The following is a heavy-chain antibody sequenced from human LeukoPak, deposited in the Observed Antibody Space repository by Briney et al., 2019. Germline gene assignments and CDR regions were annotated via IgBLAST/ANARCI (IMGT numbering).Heavy chain of an antibody. CDR2: IYYSGST. V-gene: IGHV4-31*03. CDR1: GGSISSGGYY. Sequence: SETLSLTCTVSGGSISSGGYYWSWIRQHPGKGLEWIGYIYYSGSTYYNPSLKSRVTISVDTSKNQFSLKLSSVTAADTAVYYCARHGLFYYDSSGPLDWFDPWGQGTLVTVSS. D-gene: IGHD3-22*01. CDR3: ARHGLFYYDSSGPLDWFDP. J-gene: IGHJ5*02.